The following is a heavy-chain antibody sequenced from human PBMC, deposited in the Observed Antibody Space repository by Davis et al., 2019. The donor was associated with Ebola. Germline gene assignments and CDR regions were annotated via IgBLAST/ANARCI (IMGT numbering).Heavy chain of an antibody. CDR1: GFTFTSSA. Sequence: ASVKVSCKASGFTFTSSAVQWVRQARGQRLEWMGWISAYNGNTNYAQKLQGRVTMTTDTSTSTAYMELRSLRSDDTAVYYCARDGGSVVVAYGMDVWGQGTTVTVSS. CDR3: ARDGGSVVVAYGMDV. CDR2: ISAYNGNT. D-gene: IGHD2-15*01. J-gene: IGHJ6*02. V-gene: IGHV1-18*01.